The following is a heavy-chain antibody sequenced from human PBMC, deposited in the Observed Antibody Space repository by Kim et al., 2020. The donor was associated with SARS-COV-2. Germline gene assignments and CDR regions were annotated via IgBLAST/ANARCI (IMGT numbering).Heavy chain of an antibody. D-gene: IGHD5-18*01. CDR3: ASPDTAIVRYYYYGMDV. J-gene: IGHJ6*02. CDR2: ISGSGGNT. V-gene: IGHV3-23*01. Sequence: GGSLRLSCAASGFTFSSYAMSWVRQAPGKGLEWVSAISGSGGNTYYADSVKGRFTVSRDNSKNTLYLQMNSLRAEDTAVYYCASPDTAIVRYYYYGMDVWGQGTTVTVSS. CDR1: GFTFSSYA.